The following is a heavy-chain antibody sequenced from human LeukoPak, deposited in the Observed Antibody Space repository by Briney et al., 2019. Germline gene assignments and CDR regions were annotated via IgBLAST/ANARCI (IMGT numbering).Heavy chain of an antibody. Sequence: ASVKVSCKASGYTFTSYYMHWVRQAPGQGLEWMGIINPSGGSTSYAQKFQGRVTMTRDTSTSTVYMELSSLRSEDTAAYYCARVIAVAGSFDYWRQGTLVTVSS. CDR1: GYTFTSYY. V-gene: IGHV1-46*01. D-gene: IGHD6-19*01. CDR3: ARVIAVAGSFDY. CDR2: INPSGGST. J-gene: IGHJ4*02.